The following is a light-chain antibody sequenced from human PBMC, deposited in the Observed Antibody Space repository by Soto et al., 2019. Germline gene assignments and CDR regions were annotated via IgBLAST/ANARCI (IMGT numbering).Light chain of an antibody. V-gene: IGKV3-20*01. Sequence: EIVLTQSPGTLSLSPGERATLSCRASQSITRSSIAWYQQKPGQAPRLLIYDASSRATGIPDRFGGSGSGTDFTLTIRRLEPEDFAVYYCQQYSSSPETFGQGTKVEIK. CDR3: QQYSSSPET. CDR1: QSITRSS. J-gene: IGKJ1*01. CDR2: DAS.